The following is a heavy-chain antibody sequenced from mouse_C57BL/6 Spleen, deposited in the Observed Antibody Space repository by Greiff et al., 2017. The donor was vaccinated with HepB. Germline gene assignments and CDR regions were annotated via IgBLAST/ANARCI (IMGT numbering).Heavy chain of an antibody. D-gene: IGHD1-2*01. Sequence: EVQLQQSGPELVKPGASVKISCKASGYTFTDYYMNWVKQSHGKSLEWIGDINPNNGGTSYNQKFKGKATLTVDKSSSTADMELRSLTSADSAGYYCASSATAEAYWGQGTLVTVSA. CDR1: GYTFTDYY. CDR3: ASSATAEAY. V-gene: IGHV1-26*01. J-gene: IGHJ3*01. CDR2: INPNNGGT.